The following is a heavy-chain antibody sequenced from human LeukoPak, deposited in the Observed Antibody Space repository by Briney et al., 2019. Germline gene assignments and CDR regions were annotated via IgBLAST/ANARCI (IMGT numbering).Heavy chain of an antibody. CDR2: IYYSGST. CDR1: GFTFSSHS. V-gene: IGHV4-59*11. D-gene: IGHD2-21*02. Sequence: GSLRLSCAASGFTFSSHSMNWVRQAPGKGLEWIGFIYYSGSTYYNPSLKSRVTISVDTSKNQFSLKLSSVTAADTAVYYCAREGYCGGDCPGYYYGMDVWGQGTTVTVSS. CDR3: AREGYCGGDCPGYYYGMDV. J-gene: IGHJ6*02.